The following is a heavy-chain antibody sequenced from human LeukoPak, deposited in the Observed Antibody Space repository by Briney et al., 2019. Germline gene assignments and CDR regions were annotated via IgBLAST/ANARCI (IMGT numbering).Heavy chain of an antibody. CDR3: ATDPRVLYSSSLFD. J-gene: IGHJ4*02. CDR2: ISSSGSTI. V-gene: IGHV3-11*04. D-gene: IGHD6-6*01. CDR1: GFTFSDYY. Sequence: PGGSLRLSCAASGFTFSDYYMSWIRQAPGKGLEWVSYISSSGSTIYYADSVKGRFTISRDNAKNSLYLQMNSLRAEDTAVYYCATDPRVLYSSSLFDWGQGTLVTVSS.